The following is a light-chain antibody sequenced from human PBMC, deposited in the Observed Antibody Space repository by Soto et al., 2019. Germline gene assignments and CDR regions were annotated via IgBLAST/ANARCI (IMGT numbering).Light chain of an antibody. CDR3: AAWDDSLNGPA. CDR2: DTS. Sequence: LSQPPSASGTPGQTVTVSCSGTYSNIGINDVHWYRQLSGTAPQILIYDTSQRATGVPDRFSGSRSGTSASLVISGLQTEDEADYHCAAWDDSLNGPAFGGGTQLTVL. CDR1: YSNIGIND. J-gene: IGLJ7*01. V-gene: IGLV1-44*01.